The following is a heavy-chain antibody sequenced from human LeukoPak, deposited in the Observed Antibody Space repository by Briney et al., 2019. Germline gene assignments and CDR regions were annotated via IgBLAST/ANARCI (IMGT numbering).Heavy chain of an antibody. J-gene: IGHJ4*02. CDR3: ARLMAGYYGGSRQADH. V-gene: IGHV4-39*01. D-gene: IGHD4-23*01. CDR2: IYYSGNT. CDR1: GGSISSSTYY. Sequence: SETLSLTCTVSGGSISSSTYYWGWIRQPPGKGLEWIGHIYYSGNTYYNQSLKSRVTISVDRSKNQFSLKLSSVTAADTAVYYCARLMAGYYGGSRQADHWGQGSLVTVSS.